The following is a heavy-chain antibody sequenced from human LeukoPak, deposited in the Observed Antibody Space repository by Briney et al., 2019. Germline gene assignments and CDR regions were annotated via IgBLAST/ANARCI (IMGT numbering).Heavy chain of an antibody. D-gene: IGHD2-15*01. CDR1: GFTFSSYW. CDR3: ARTGVVAATVDY. Sequence: PGGSLRLSCAASGFTFSSYWMHWVRQVPGKGLVCVSRINSDGSITTYADSVKGRFTISRDNAKNTLYLQMNSLRAEDTAVYYCARTGVVAATVDYWGQGTLVTVSS. J-gene: IGHJ4*02. V-gene: IGHV3-74*01. CDR2: INSDGSIT.